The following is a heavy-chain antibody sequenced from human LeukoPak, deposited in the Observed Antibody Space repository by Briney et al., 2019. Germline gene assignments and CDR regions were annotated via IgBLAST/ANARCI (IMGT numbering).Heavy chain of an antibody. Sequence: EPSETLSLTCTVSGGSISSYYWSWIRQPPGKGLEWIGYIYYSGSTNYNPSLRSRVTISVDTSKNQFSLKLSSVTAADTAVYYCARGILSSSWYRDDAFDIWGQGTMVTVSS. CDR2: IYYSGST. CDR1: GGSISSYY. J-gene: IGHJ3*02. D-gene: IGHD6-13*01. CDR3: ARGILSSSWYRDDAFDI. V-gene: IGHV4-59*01.